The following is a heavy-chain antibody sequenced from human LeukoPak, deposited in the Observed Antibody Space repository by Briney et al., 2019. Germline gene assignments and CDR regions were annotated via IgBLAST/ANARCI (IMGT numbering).Heavy chain of an antibody. D-gene: IGHD4/OR15-4a*01. CDR1: GGSISSYY. CDR2: IYYSGST. V-gene: IGHV4-59*12. CDR3: ASRSAYYYYMDV. J-gene: IGHJ6*03. Sequence: SETLSLTCTVSGGSISSYYWSWIRQPPGKGLEWIGYIYYSGSTNYNPSLKSRVTISVDTSKNQFSLKLSSVTAADTAVYYCASRSAYYYYMDVWGKGTTVTVSS.